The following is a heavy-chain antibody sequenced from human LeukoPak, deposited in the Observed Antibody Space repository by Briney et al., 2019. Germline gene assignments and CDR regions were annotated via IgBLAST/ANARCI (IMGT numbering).Heavy chain of an antibody. J-gene: IGHJ4*02. D-gene: IGHD1-1*01. CDR2: ISGDGDDT. V-gene: IGHV3-23*01. CDR1: GFPFTTYA. CDR3: ARLSGTYGTTSRILDF. Sequence: GGSLRLSCAGSGFPFTTYAKIWVRQTQDKGLEWVSAISGDGDDTFYADSVKGRFTISRENSKNTVHVQRSSLRDDDTAIYFCARLSGTYGTTSRILDFWGQGTPVTVSS.